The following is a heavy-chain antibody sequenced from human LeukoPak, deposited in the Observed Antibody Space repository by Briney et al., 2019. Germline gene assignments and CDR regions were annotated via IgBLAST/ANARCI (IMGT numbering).Heavy chain of an antibody. CDR1: GDSVSSNSVT. Sequence: SQTLSLTCAISGDSVSSNSVTWNWLRQSPSRGLEWLGRTYYRSTWYNDYAVSVRGRITVNPDTSKNQSSLHLNSVTPEDTAVYYCARRLTQYDCFDPWGQGILVTVSS. J-gene: IGHJ5*02. D-gene: IGHD2-2*01. CDR2: TYYRSTWYN. CDR3: ARRLTQYDCFDP. V-gene: IGHV6-1*01.